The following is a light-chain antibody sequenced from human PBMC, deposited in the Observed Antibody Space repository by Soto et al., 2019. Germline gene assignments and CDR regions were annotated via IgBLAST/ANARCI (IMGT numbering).Light chain of an antibody. CDR2: AAS. J-gene: IGKJ1*01. Sequence: EIVLTQSPGTLSLSPGERATLSCRASQSVSSGFLAWYQQKPGQAPRLLIYAASARATGIPDRFSGSGSGKDFTLTVSRLDPEDFAVYYCQQYHNSPRTFGQGTKVEI. CDR3: QQYHNSPRT. CDR1: QSVSSGF. V-gene: IGKV3-20*01.